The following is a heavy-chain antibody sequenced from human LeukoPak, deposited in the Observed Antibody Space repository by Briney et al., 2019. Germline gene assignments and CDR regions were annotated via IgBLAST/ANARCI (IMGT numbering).Heavy chain of an antibody. J-gene: IGHJ4*02. D-gene: IGHD6-19*01. V-gene: IGHV3-48*01. CDR3: ASSSGWTGEVY. CDR2: ISSSSSTI. Sequence: GGSLRLSCAASGFTFSSYSMNWVRQAPGKGLEWVSYISSSSSTIYYADSVKGRFTISRDNAKNSLYLQMNSLRAEDTAVYYCASSSGWTGEVYWGQGTLVTVSS. CDR1: GFTFSSYS.